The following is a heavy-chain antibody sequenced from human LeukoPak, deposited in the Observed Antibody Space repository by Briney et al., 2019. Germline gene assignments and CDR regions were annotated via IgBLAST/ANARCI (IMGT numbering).Heavy chain of an antibody. V-gene: IGHV3-23*01. J-gene: IGHJ4*02. CDR1: GYTFTIYS. CDR2: IGTGGTT. D-gene: IGHD3-10*01. Sequence: GRSLRLSCAASGYTFTIYSIGWARRAPGKGLEWVSLIGTGGTTYYTDSVKGRFTISRDNSKNTRYLQMDSLRADDTAVYYCAKKSPRDYYDHWGQGTLVTVSS. CDR3: AKKSPRDYYDH.